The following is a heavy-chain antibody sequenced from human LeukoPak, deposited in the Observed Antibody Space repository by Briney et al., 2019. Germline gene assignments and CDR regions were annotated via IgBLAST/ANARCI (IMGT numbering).Heavy chain of an antibody. D-gene: IGHD2-2*01. CDR3: ARQLGYCSSTSCYADKVDY. CDR1: GGSISSSSYY. V-gene: IGHV4-39*01. CDR2: IYYSGST. Sequence: SETLSLTCTVSGGSISSSSYYWGWIRQPPGKGLEWIGSIYYSGSTYYNLSLKSRVTISVYTSKNQFSLKLSSVTAADTAVYYCARQLGYCSSTSCYADKVDYWGQGTLVTVSS. J-gene: IGHJ4*02.